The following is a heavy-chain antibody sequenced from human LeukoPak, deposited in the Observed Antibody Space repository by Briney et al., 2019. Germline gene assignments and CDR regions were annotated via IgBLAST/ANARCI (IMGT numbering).Heavy chain of an antibody. D-gene: IGHD4-23*01. V-gene: IGHV3-64D*06. CDR1: GFTFNSYA. CDR3: VKNSYGGDWYFNL. CDR2: ISSNGGST. Sequence: PGGSLRLSCSASGFTFNSYAMHWVRQAPGKGLEYVSGISSNGGSTYYADSVKGRLTISRDNSKNTLYLQMSSLRAEDTAIYFCVKNSYGGDWYFNLWGRGTPVTVSS. J-gene: IGHJ2*01.